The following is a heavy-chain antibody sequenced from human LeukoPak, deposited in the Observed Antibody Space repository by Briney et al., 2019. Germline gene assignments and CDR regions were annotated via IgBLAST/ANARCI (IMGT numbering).Heavy chain of an antibody. Sequence: GGSLRLSCAASGFTFSSYAMSWVRQAPGKGLEWVSAISGSGGSTYYADSVKGRSTISRDNSKNTLYLQMNSLRAEDTAVYYCAKRGTLYYYYYMDVWGKGTTVTVSS. V-gene: IGHV3-23*01. CDR1: GFTFSSYA. J-gene: IGHJ6*03. CDR3: AKRGTLYYYYYMDV. CDR2: ISGSGGST. D-gene: IGHD1-7*01.